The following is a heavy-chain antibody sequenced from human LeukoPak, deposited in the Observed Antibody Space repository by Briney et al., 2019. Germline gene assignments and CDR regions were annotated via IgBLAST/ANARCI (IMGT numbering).Heavy chain of an antibody. CDR1: GFTFSSYS. Sequence: GGSLRLSCAASGFTFSSYSMNWVRQAPGMGLEWVSSISSSSSYIYYADSVKGRFTISRDNAKNSLYLQMNSLRAEDTAVYYCARAGTVTLLDYWGQGTLVTVSS. J-gene: IGHJ4*02. D-gene: IGHD4-17*01. CDR2: ISSSSSYI. CDR3: ARAGTVTLLDY. V-gene: IGHV3-21*01.